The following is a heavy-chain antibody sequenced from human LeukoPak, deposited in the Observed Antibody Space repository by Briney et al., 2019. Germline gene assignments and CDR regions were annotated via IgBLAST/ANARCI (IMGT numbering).Heavy chain of an antibody. J-gene: IGHJ4*02. Sequence: GASVKVSCKASGYTFTVHFMHWVRQAPGQGLEWMGWINPNGGGTNYAQKFQGGVTMTRDTSINTAYMELSMLRNDDTAMYYCARVQGYTSGSVDDYWGQGTLVTVSS. D-gene: IGHD6-19*01. V-gene: IGHV1-2*02. CDR3: ARVQGYTSGSVDDY. CDR1: GYTFTVHF. CDR2: INPNGGGT.